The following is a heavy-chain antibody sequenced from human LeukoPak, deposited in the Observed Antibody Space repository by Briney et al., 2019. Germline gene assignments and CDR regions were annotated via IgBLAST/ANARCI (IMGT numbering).Heavy chain of an antibody. CDR1: GFTFSTYI. D-gene: IGHD3-10*01. CDR2: IPYDGSNK. V-gene: IGHV3-30-3*01. CDR3: ASHYYGSGKFEN. Sequence: GRSLRLSCAASGFTFSTYIMNWVRQAPGKGLEWVAVIPYDGSNKYYADSVKGRFTISRDNSKNTLFLQMDSLRAEDTAVYYCASHYYGSGKFENWGQGTLVTVSS. J-gene: IGHJ4*02.